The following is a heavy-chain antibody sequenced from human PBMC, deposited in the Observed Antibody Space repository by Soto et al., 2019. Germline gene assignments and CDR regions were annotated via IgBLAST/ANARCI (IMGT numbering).Heavy chain of an antibody. CDR2: ISSSSSTI. D-gene: IGHD1-7*01. CDR1: GFTFSSYS. V-gene: IGHV3-48*01. J-gene: IGHJ4*02. CDR3: ARDRTPYNWDYAQPRGVPRPEIDY. Sequence: GGSLRLSCAASGFTFSSYSMNWVRQAPGKGLEWVSYISSSSSTIYYADSVKGRFTISRDNAKNSLYLQMNSLRAEDTAVYYCARDRTPYNWDYAQPRGVPRPEIDYWGQGTLVTVSS.